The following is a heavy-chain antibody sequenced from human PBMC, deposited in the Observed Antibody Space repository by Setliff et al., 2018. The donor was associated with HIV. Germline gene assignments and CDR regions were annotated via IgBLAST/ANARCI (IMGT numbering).Heavy chain of an antibody. J-gene: IGHJ6*03. CDR3: ARHPRHYNILTGYRYYYMDV. CDR2: IYFSGCT. D-gene: IGHD3-9*01. CDR1: GASISSSSYF. V-gene: IGHV4-39*01. Sequence: PSETLSLTCAVSGASISSSSYFWGWIRRPPGTGLDWIGSIYFSGCTYYNPSLESRVTISMDTSKNQFSLKLTSVTAADTAVYYCARHPRHYNILTGYRYYYMDVWGKGTTVTVS.